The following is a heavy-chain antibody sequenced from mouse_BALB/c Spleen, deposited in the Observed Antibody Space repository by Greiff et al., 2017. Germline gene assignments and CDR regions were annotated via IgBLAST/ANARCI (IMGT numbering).Heavy chain of an antibody. CDR2: IDPYNGGT. CDR1: GYSFTGYN. V-gene: IGHV1S135*01. J-gene: IGHJ4*01. Sequence: VQLKESGPELGKPGASVKISCKASGYSFTGYNMYWVKQSHRKSLEWIGYIDPYNGGTSYNQKSKGKATLTVDKSSSTAYMHLNSLTSEDSAIYYCARSGLGYAMDYWGQGTSVTVSS. CDR3: ARSGLGYAMDY. D-gene: IGHD2-2*01.